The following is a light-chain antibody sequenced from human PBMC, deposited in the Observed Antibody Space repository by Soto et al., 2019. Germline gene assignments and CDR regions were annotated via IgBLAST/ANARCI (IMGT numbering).Light chain of an antibody. CDR3: QKYDRAPRT. CDR1: QGIGNY. V-gene: IGKV1-27*01. CDR2: GAS. J-gene: IGKJ1*01. Sequence: DIQMIQSPPSLSASVGDRVTITCRASQGIGNYLAWYQQKPGKVPKLLIYGASTLQSGVPSRFSGSGSGTDFTLTISSLRPEDVATYYCQKYDRAPRTFGPGTRVEIK.